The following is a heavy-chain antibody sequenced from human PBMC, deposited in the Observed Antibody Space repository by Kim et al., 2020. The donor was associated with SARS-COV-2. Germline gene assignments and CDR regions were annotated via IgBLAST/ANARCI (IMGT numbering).Heavy chain of an antibody. CDR2: IYYSGST. V-gene: IGHV4-39*01. CDR1: GGSISSSSYY. J-gene: IGHJ4*02. D-gene: IGHD3-3*01. CDR3: ARHPVRVLNTIFGVVGGTFFDY. Sequence: SETLSLTCTVSGGSISSSSYYWGWIRQPPGKGLEWIGSIYYSGSTYYNPSLKSRVTISVDTSKNQFSLKLSSVTAADTAVYYCARHPVRVLNTIFGVVGGTFFDYWGQGTLVTVSS.